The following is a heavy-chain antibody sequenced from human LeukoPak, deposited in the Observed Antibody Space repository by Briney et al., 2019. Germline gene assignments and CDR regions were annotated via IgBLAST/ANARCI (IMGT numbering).Heavy chain of an antibody. J-gene: IGHJ5*02. CDR1: GYTLTELS. CDR2: FDPEDGET. V-gene: IGHV1-24*01. CDR3: ATGPDTAMVNDWFDP. Sequence: ASAKVSCKVSGYTLTELSMHWVRQAPGKGLEWMGGFDPEDGETIYAQKFQGRVTMTEDTSTDTAYMELSSLRSEDTAVYYCATGPDTAMVNDWFDPWGQGTLVTVSS. D-gene: IGHD5-18*01.